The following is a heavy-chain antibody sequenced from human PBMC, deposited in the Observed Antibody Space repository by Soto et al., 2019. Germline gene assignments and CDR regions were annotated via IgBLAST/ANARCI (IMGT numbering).Heavy chain of an antibody. CDR3: AKDFWSGYSQAAPFDP. V-gene: IGHV1-3*01. J-gene: IGHJ5*02. CDR1: GYTFTSYA. Sequence: VASVKVSCKASGYTFTSYAMHWVRQAPGQRLEWMGWINAGNGNTKYSQKFQGRVTITRDTSASTAYMELSSLRSEDTAVYYCAKDFWSGYSQAAPFDPWGQGTLVTVSS. D-gene: IGHD3-3*01. CDR2: INAGNGNT.